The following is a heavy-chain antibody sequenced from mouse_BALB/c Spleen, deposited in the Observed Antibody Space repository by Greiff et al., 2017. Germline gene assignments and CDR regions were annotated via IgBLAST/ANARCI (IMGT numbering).Heavy chain of an antibody. CDR2: IWSGGST. CDR1: GFSLTSYG. V-gene: IGHV2-2*02. D-gene: IGHD4-1*01. J-gene: IGHJ2*01. CDR3: AAEGLGRAFDY. Sequence: VKLQESGPGLVQPSQSLSITCTVSGFSLTSYGVHWVRQSPGKGLEWLGVIWSGGSTDYNAAFISRLSISKDNSKSQVFFKMNSLQANDTAIYYCAAEGLGRAFDYWGQGTTLTVSS.